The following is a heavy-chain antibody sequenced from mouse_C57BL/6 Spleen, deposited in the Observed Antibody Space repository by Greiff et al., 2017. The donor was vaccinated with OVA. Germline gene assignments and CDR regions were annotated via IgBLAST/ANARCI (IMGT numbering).Heavy chain of an antibody. CDR1: GYTFTSYT. Sequence: VKLVESGAELVRPGASVKMSCKASGYTFTSYTMHWVKQRPGQGLEWIGYINPSSGYTKYNQKFKDKATLTADKSSSTASMQLSSLTSEDSAVDYCAGAGTAIDFDYWGQGTTLTVSS. CDR3: AGAGTAIDFDY. V-gene: IGHV1-4*01. D-gene: IGHD1-2*01. CDR2: INPSSGYT. J-gene: IGHJ2*01.